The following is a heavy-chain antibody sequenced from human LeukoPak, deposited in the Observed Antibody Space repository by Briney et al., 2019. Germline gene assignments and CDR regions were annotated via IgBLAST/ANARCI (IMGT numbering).Heavy chain of an antibody. Sequence: SETLSLTCAVYGGSFSGYYWSWIRQPPGKGLEWIGEINHSGSTNYNPSLKSRVTISVDTSKNQFSLKLSSVTAADTAVYYCAREGAARPLYYYYYGMDAWGQGTTVTVSS. J-gene: IGHJ6*02. CDR1: GGSFSGYY. CDR2: INHSGST. D-gene: IGHD6-6*01. V-gene: IGHV4-34*01. CDR3: AREGAARPLYYYYYGMDA.